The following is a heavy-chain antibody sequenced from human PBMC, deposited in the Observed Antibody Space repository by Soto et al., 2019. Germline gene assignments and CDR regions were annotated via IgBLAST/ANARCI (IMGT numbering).Heavy chain of an antibody. CDR2: VYYTGNS. CDR3: AGGYYYVGSGPYLYIYGMDV. V-gene: IGHV4-59*11. CDR1: GGSIRTHY. D-gene: IGHD3-10*02. J-gene: IGHJ6*02. Sequence: SETLSLTCTVSGGSIRTHYWSWVRQVPGRGLEWLGYVYYTGNSKHNPSLKGRVTVSIAPSKSQFSLELTSVAAADSAVYYCAGGYYYVGSGPYLYIYGMDVWDQGTTVTVSS.